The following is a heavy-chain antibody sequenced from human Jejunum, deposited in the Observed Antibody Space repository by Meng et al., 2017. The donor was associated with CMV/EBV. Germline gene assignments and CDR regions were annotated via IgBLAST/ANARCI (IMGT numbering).Heavy chain of an antibody. J-gene: IGHJ6*02. Sequence: FDLDWVRQAPGQGLEWMGWMNPKSGDIGYGERFQGRLTMTRDISKATFYMEMSGLRSEDTAVYYCGRGRFGARGSHYYYYGMDFWGQGTTVTVSS. CDR1: FD. V-gene: IGHV1-8*01. D-gene: IGHD3-10*01. CDR2: MNPKSGDI. CDR3: GRGRFGARGSHYYYYGMDF.